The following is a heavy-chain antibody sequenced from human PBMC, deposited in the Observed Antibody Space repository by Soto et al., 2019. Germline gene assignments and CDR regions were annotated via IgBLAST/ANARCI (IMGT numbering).Heavy chain of an antibody. CDR1: GFNFSNYA. V-gene: IGHV3-23*01. J-gene: IGHJ4*02. CDR2: ISGNSGTT. CDR3: AKGRAITVFGVITPFDS. Sequence: GGSLRLSCEGSGFNFSNYALNWVRQAPGKRLEWVSVISGNSGTTYYAASVKGRFTISRDNSKKTLYLQMNSLRADDTAVYYCAKGRAITVFGVITPFDSWGQGTVVTVSS. D-gene: IGHD3-3*01.